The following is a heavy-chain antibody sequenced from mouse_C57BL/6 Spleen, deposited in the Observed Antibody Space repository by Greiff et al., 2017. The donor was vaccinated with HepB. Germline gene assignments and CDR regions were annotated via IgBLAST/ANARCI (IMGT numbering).Heavy chain of an antibody. D-gene: IGHD4-1*01. CDR2: IDPSDSYT. CDR1: GYTFTSYW. V-gene: IGHV1-69*01. CDR3: ARGGGTGKYYLDY. J-gene: IGHJ2*01. Sequence: QVQLQQPGAELVMPGASVKLSCKASGYTFTSYWMHWVKQRPGQGLEWIGEIDPSDSYTNYNQKFKGKSTLTVDKSSSTAYMQLSSLTSEDAAVYYCARGGGTGKYYLDYWGQGTTLTVSS.